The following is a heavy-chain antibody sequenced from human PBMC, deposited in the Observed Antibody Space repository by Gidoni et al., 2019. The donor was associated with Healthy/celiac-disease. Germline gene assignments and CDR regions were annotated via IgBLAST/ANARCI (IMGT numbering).Heavy chain of an antibody. D-gene: IGHD6-19*01. J-gene: IGHJ4*02. CDR3: ARVHDSSGWYGLLDY. CDR2: INSDGSST. V-gene: IGHV3-74*01. CDR1: GFTFSSYW. Sequence: EVQLVESGGGLVQPGGSLRLSWAAPGFTFSSYWMHWVRQAPGKGLVWVSRINSDGSSTSYADSVKGRFTISRDNAKNTLYLQMNSLRAEDTAVYYCARVHDSSGWYGLLDYWGQGTLVTVSS.